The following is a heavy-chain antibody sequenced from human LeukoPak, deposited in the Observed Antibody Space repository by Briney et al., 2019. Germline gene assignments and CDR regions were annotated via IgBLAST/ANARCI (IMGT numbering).Heavy chain of an antibody. V-gene: IGHV4-4*07. Sequence: PSETLSLTCTVSGGSISSYYWSWIRQPAGKGLEWIGRIYTSGSTNYNPSLKSRVTMSVDTSKNQFSLKLSSVTAADTAVYYCARGARGLLWFGPYNWFDPWGQGTLVTVSS. CDR2: IYTSGST. CDR3: ARGARGLLWFGPYNWFDP. J-gene: IGHJ5*02. CDR1: GGSISSYY. D-gene: IGHD3-10*01.